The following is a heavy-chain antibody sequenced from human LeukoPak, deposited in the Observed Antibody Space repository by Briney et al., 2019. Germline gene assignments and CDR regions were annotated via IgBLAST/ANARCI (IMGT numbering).Heavy chain of an antibody. CDR2: IYPGDSDT. CDR3: ARRGLGYDSSGYYSAEYFQH. J-gene: IGHJ1*01. V-gene: IGHV5-51*01. CDR1: GYRFTSYW. Sequence: GESLQISRKGSGYRFTSYWIGWVRQMPGKGLEWMGIIYPGDSDTRYSPSFQGQVTISADKSISTAYLQWSSLKASDTAMYYCARRGLGYDSSGYYSAEYFQHWGQGTLVTVSS. D-gene: IGHD3-22*01.